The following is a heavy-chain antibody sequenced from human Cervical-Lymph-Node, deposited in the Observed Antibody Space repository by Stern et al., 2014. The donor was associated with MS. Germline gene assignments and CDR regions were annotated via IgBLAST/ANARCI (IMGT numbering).Heavy chain of an antibody. J-gene: IGHJ6*02. D-gene: IGHD3-3*01. Sequence: QVQLVQSGAEVKKPGASVKVSCKVSGYTLTELSMHWVRQAPGKGLEWRGGFDPEDGAQINAQKFQGRVTMTEDTSTDTAYMELSSLRSEDTAVYYCATDRDDFRSGYSAPTKGYGLDVWGQGTTVTVTS. V-gene: IGHV1-24*01. CDR2: FDPEDGAQ. CDR1: GYTLTELS. CDR3: ATDRDDFRSGYSAPTKGYGLDV.